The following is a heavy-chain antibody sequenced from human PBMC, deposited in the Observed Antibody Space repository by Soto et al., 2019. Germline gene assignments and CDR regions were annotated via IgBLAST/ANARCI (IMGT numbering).Heavy chain of an antibody. Sequence: GASVKGSCKASGYRLTSYGISWVRQAPGQGLEWLGWISAYDDNTKYAQTLQGRVSMSTDTSTNTAYMELRSLRSDDTAMYYCARGGYYDSSGSRNYHYYGMNVWG. CDR1: GYRLTSYG. D-gene: IGHD3-22*01. CDR2: ISAYDDNT. CDR3: ARGGYYDSSGSRNYHYYGMNV. V-gene: IGHV1-18*01. J-gene: IGHJ6*02.